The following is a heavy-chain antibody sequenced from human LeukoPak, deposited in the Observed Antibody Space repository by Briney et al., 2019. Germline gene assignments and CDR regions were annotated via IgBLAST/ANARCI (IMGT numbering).Heavy chain of an antibody. J-gene: IGHJ5*02. CDR3: ARGWTFDP. CDR1: GGSFSGYY. CDR2: IKHSGST. V-gene: IGHV4-34*01. Sequence: SETLSLTCAVYGGSFSGYYWSWIRQPPGKGLEWIGEIKHSGSTNYNPSLKSRVTISVDTSKNQFSLKLSSVTAADTAVYYCARGWTFDPWGQGTLVTVSS. D-gene: IGHD3/OR15-3a*01.